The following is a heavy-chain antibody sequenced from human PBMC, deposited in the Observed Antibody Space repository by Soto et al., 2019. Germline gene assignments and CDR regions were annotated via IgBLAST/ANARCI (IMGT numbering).Heavy chain of an antibody. V-gene: IGHV3-30*18. CDR1: GFTFSSYG. CDR2: ISYDGSNK. D-gene: IGHD6-13*01. Sequence: LSLSCAASGFTFSSYGMHWFRQAPGKGLEWVAVISYDGSNKYYADSVKGRFTISRDNSKNTLYLQMNSLRAEDTAVYYCAKTSSSWSHYYYYYGMDVWGQGTTVTVSS. J-gene: IGHJ6*02. CDR3: AKTSSSWSHYYYYYGMDV.